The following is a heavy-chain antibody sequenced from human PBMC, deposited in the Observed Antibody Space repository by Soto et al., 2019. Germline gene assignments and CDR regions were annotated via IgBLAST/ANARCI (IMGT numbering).Heavy chain of an antibody. D-gene: IGHD5-18*01. CDR1: GGTFSSYA. Sequence: SVKVSCKASGGTFSSYAISWVRQAPGQGLEWMGGIIPIFGTANYAQKFQGRVTITADKSTSTAYMELSSLRSEDTAVYYCARVPQGYSYGSPKNYYFDYWGQGXLVTVSS. CDR2: IIPIFGTA. J-gene: IGHJ4*02. V-gene: IGHV1-69*06. CDR3: ARVPQGYSYGSPKNYYFDY.